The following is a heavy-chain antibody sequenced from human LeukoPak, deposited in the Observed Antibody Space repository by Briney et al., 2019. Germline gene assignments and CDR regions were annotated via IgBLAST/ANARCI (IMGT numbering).Heavy chain of an antibody. J-gene: IGHJ3*02. V-gene: IGHV3-21*01. CDR2: ISSSSSDI. CDR3: AREAPYYDFWSGYETNAFDI. CDR1: GFSFSIYS. Sequence: TGGSLRLSCAASGFSFSIYSMKWVRQAPGKGLEWVSSISSSSSDIYYADSVKGRFTISRDNAKNSLYLQVNSLRAEDTAVYYCAREAPYYDFWSGYETNAFDIWDQGTMVTVSS. D-gene: IGHD3-3*01.